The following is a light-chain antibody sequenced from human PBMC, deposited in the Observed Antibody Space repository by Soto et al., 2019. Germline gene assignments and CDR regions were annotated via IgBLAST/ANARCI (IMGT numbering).Light chain of an antibody. CDR3: SSYTSSITPL. V-gene: IGLV2-14*01. CDR2: EVS. J-gene: IGLJ2*01. Sequence: QSALTQPASVSGSPGQSITISCTGTSSDVGGYNYVSWYQQHPGKAPKLMIYEVSNRPSGVSNRFSGSKSGNTASLTISGLQAEDEADYYCSSYTSSITPLFGGGTKVTVL. CDR1: SSDVGGYNY.